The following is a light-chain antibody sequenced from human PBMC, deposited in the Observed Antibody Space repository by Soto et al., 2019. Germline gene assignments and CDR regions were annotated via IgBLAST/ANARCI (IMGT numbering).Light chain of an antibody. CDR1: SNDALNYDF. J-gene: IGLJ3*02. CDR2: EGN. CDR3: CSYVYSNSWV. Sequence: QSALTQPASVSGSPGQSITISCTGTSNDALNYDFVSWYQHHPGQVPKLIIYEGNKRPSGVSSRFSASRSGNMASLTISGLQAEDEANYYCCSYVYSNSWVFGGGTKVTVL. V-gene: IGLV2-23*01.